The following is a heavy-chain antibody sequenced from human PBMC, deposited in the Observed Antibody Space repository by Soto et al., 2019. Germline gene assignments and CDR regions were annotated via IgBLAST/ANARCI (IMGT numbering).Heavy chain of an antibody. D-gene: IGHD3-22*01. CDR1: GGSISSGDYY. CDR3: ARLDRRDYYNRRFPNFKL. V-gene: IGHV4-30-4*01. J-gene: IGHJ3*01. Sequence: SETLSLTCTVSGGSISSGDYYWSWIRQPPGKGLEWIGYIYYSGRTYYNPSLKSRVTISVDTSKNQFSLKLSSVTAADTAVYYCARLDRRDYYNRRFPNFKLWGYGTMF. CDR2: IYYSGRT.